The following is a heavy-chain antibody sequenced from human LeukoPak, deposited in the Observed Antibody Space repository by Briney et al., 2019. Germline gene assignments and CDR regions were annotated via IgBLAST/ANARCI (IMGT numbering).Heavy chain of an antibody. CDR2: IYPADSDT. J-gene: IGHJ4*02. CDR3: ATRGRYTFIVY. CDR1: GYSFTTYW. V-gene: IGHV5-51*01. Sequence: GESLKISCKGSGYSFTTYWIGWVRQMPGKGLEWMGIIYPADSDTQYSQSYQGQVTISADKYTNTAYLQWNSLQASDTGIYYCATRGRYTFIVYWGQGTQVTVSS. D-gene: IGHD5-18*01.